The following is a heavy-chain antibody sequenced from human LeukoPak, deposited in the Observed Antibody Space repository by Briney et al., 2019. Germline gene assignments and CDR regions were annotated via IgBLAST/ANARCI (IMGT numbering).Heavy chain of an antibody. D-gene: IGHD3-22*01. CDR1: GRPFSSSI. CDR3: AREGSSSGSAGIFDI. J-gene: IGHJ3*02. V-gene: IGHV3-30-3*01. CDR2: ISSNGTGT. Sequence: GGSLRLSCVLSGRPFSSSIMHWVRQPPGKGLEWVAVISSNGTGTYYSESVRGRFTISRDNSKNTLYLEMNSLKTEDAAQYFCAREGSSSGSAGIFDIWGQETRVMVSS.